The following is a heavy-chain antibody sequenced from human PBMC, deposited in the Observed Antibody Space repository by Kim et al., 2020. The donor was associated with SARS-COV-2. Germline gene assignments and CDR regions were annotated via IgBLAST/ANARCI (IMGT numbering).Heavy chain of an antibody. CDR1: GFMFSAYY. D-gene: IGHD5-12*01. Sequence: GGSLRLSCAASGFMFSAYYMKWIRQTPGKGLEWVSYISSSGDSVYYADSVKGRFTISRDNPKNSLYLQMNSLRADDTAVYYCARIYDGGDYWGQGTLVT. CDR2: ISSSGDSV. V-gene: IGHV3-11*01. CDR3: ARIYDGGDY. J-gene: IGHJ4*02.